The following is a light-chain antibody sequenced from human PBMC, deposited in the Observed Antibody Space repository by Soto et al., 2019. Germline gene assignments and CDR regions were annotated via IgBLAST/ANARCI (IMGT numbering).Light chain of an antibody. Sequence: QSVLTQPRSVSGSPGQSVTISCTGTSSDVGGYNYVSWYQQHPGKAPKLMIYDVSKRPSGVPDRFSGSKSGNTASLTISGLQAEDEDYYYCCSYAGSGTWVFGGGTKLTVL. J-gene: IGLJ3*02. CDR2: DVS. CDR3: CSYAGSGTWV. V-gene: IGLV2-11*01. CDR1: SSDVGGYNY.